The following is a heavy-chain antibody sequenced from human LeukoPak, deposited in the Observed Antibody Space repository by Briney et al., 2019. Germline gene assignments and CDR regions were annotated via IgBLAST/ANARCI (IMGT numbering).Heavy chain of an antibody. D-gene: IGHD4-17*01. J-gene: IGHJ6*03. CDR2: ISISSSYV. V-gene: IGHV3-21*01. Sequence: PGGSLRLSCAASGFTFSSDSMNWARQAPGKGLEWVSSISISSSYVYYADSVKGRFTISGDNAKNSLYLQMNSLRAEDTAVYYCARYPDYGDPPGPIYYYYMDVWGKGTTVTVSS. CDR3: ARYPDYGDPPGPIYYYYMDV. CDR1: GFTFSSDS.